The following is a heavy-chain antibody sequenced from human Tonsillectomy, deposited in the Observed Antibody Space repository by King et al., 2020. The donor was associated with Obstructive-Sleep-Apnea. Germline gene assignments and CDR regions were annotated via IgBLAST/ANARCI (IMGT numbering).Heavy chain of an antibody. CDR3: ARVLMMEASNTQHYFDK. Sequence: QLQESGPRLVRPLQTLSLTCFVSADYGYSWTWIRQPPGKGLEWIGYVHHTGSTDYNPSLRSRSIMSVDKPNNRFSLTLSSVTAADTAVYYCARVLMMEASNTQHYFDKWGQGIPVTVSS. CDR2: VHHTGST. V-gene: IGHV4-31*03. J-gene: IGHJ4*02. D-gene: IGHD4-11*01. CDR1: ADYGYS.